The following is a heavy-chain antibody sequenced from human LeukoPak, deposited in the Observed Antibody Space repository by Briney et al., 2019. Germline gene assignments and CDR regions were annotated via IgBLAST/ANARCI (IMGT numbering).Heavy chain of an antibody. Sequence: ARSLRLSCAVSRITFSSFARSWVRQPPGKGLEWLSYITDSGDSTYYADSVKGRFTVTRDNSKNMLFLEMNSLRAEDTGVYYCAIAPYSDILTGYIDYWGEGRLVSVSS. J-gene: IGHJ4*02. D-gene: IGHD3-9*01. V-gene: IGHV3-23*01. CDR2: ITDSGDST. CDR3: AIAPYSDILTGYIDY. CDR1: RITFSSFA.